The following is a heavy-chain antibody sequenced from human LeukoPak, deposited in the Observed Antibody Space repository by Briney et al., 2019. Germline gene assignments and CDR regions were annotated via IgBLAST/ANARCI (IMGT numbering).Heavy chain of an antibody. CDR3: ARPKSKEYQLLYFDY. J-gene: IGHJ4*02. CDR2: ISAYNGNT. V-gene: IGHV1-18*01. CDR1: RYTFTSYG. D-gene: IGHD2-2*01. Sequence: ASVKVSCKASRYTFTSYGISWVRQAPGQGLEWMGWISAYNGNTNYAQKLQGRVTMTTDTSTSTAYMELRRLRSDGTAVYYWARPKSKEYQLLYFDYWGQGTLVTVSS.